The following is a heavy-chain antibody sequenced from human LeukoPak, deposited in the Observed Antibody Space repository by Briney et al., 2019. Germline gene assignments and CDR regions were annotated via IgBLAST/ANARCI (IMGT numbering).Heavy chain of an antibody. J-gene: IGHJ6*04. CDR3: AREGIAGPKDV. D-gene: IGHD6-13*01. CDR2: ITSSSNYI. V-gene: IGHV3-21*01. CDR1: GFTFSIYT. Sequence: GGSLRLSCAASGFTFSIYTMNWVRQAPGKGLEWVSSITSSSNYINYADSVKGRFTVSRDNAKNSLYLQMNSLIVEDTALYYCAREGIAGPKDVWGKGTTVTVSS.